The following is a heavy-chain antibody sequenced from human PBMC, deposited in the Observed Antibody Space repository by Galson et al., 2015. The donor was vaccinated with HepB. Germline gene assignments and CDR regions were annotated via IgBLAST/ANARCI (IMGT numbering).Heavy chain of an antibody. CDR3: TTHIRRPDLVTTVTTKAEGGIDY. V-gene: IGHV3-15*07. Sequence: SLRLSCAASGFTFSNAWMNWVRQAPGKGLEWVGRIKSKTDGGTTDYAAPVKGRFTISRDDSKNTLYLQMNSLKTEDTAVYYCTTHIRRPDLVTTVTTKAEGGIDYWGQGTLVTVSS. J-gene: IGHJ4*02. CDR1: GFTFSNAW. CDR2: IKSKTDGGTT. D-gene: IGHD4-17*01.